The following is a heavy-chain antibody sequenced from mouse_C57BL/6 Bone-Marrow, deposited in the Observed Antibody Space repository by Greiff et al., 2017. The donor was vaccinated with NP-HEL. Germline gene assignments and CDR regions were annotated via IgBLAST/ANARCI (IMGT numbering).Heavy chain of an antibody. CDR3: APHFDYGSSPFAY. J-gene: IGHJ3*01. D-gene: IGHD1-1*01. Sequence: EVNVVESGGGLVKPGGSLKLSCAASGFTFSSYAMSWVRQTPEKRLEWVATISDGGSYTYYPDNVKGRFTISRDNAKNNLYLQMSHLKSEDTAMYYCAPHFDYGSSPFAYWGQGTLVTVSA. CDR2: ISDGGSYT. CDR1: GFTFSSYA. V-gene: IGHV5-4*03.